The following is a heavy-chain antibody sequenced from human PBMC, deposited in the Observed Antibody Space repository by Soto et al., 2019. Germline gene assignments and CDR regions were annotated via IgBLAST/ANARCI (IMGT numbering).Heavy chain of an antibody. CDR1: GFTFSSYG. CDR3: ARDETVASENWFDP. V-gene: IGHV3-30*03. Sequence: QVQLVESGGGVVQPVRSLRLSCAGSGFTFSSYGLHWVRQAPGKGLEWVTVISHDETYKSYADSVKGRFTISRDNSKNILYLQMNSLRVEDTAVYFCARDETVASENWFDPWGQGTLVTVSS. CDR2: ISHDETYK. J-gene: IGHJ5*02. D-gene: IGHD6-19*01.